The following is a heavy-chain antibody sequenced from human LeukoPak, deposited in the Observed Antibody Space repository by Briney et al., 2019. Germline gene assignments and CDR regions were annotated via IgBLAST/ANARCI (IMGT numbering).Heavy chain of an antibody. CDR3: TKAPPGKFDP. V-gene: IGHV3-23*01. J-gene: IGHJ5*02. CDR1: GFTFSSYG. D-gene: IGHD3-10*01. Sequence: GGSLRLSCAASGFTFSSYGMSWVRQAPGKGLGWVSAISGSGGSTYYADSVKGRFTISRDNSKNTLYLQMNSLRAEDTAMYYCTKAPPGKFDPWGQGTLVTVSS. CDR2: ISGSGGST.